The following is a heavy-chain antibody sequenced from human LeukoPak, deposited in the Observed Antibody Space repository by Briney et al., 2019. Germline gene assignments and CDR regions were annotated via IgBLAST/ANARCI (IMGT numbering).Heavy chain of an antibody. CDR1: NGPITTTK. CDR2: ITKGGTT. CDR3: AKAWTGFGGDV. V-gene: IGHV3-23*01. Sequence: PSETLSLTCTVSNGPITTTKWWSWVRQPPGKGLEWVSAITKGGTTYYADSVKGRFTISRDNSRNTLYLQMDSLRADDTAVYYCAKAWTGFGGDVWGQGTTVTVSS. J-gene: IGHJ6*02. D-gene: IGHD3-3*01.